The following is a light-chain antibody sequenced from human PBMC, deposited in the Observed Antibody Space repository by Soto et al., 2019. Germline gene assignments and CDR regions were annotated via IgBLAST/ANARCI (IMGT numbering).Light chain of an antibody. J-gene: IGKJ4*01. Sequence: DIVMTQSPLSLPVTPGEPASISCRSSQSLLHSNGYNYLDWYLQNPGQSPQLLIYLGSNRASGVPDRFRGSGSGTDFTLKISRVEAEDVGVYYCMQALHTPLTFGGGTKVEIK. CDR3: MQALHTPLT. V-gene: IGKV2-28*01. CDR1: QSLLHSNGYNY. CDR2: LGS.